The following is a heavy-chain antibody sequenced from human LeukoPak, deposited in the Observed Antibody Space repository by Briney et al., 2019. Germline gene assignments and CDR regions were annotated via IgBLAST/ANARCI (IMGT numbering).Heavy chain of an antibody. D-gene: IGHD2-15*01. J-gene: IGHJ4*02. CDR1: GFSFRNYW. CDR2: TKPDGSAE. CDR3: ARDGGLHTNFDY. V-gene: IGHV3-7*01. Sequence: AGGSLRLSCAASGFSFRNYWMGWVRQAPGKGREGVANTKPDGSAEYYADSVGGRFTASRDNANNLLYLQMNRLRAEDTAVYYCARDGGLHTNFDYWGQGTLLTVSS.